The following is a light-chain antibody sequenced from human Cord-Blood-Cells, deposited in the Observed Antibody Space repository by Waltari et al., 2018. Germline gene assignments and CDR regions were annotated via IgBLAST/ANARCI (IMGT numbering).Light chain of an antibody. CDR2: RNN. V-gene: IGLV1-47*01. CDR3: AAWDDSLSGRV. J-gene: IGLJ3*02. Sequence: QSVLTQPPSASGTPGPRVTISCSGSSSNIGSHYVYWYQQLPGPAPKLLNYRNNQRPAGVPDRVSGSKTGTSVSVTISGLRSEDEADYYCAAWDDSLSGRVFGGGTKLTVL. CDR1: SSNIGSHY.